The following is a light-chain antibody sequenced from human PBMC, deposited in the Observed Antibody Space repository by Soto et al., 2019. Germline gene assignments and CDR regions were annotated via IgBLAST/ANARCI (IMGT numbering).Light chain of an antibody. V-gene: IGLV1-44*01. J-gene: IGLJ1*01. Sequence: QSVLTQPPSASGTPGQRVTISCSGSSSNIGSNTVNWYQQLPGTAPKLLIYSNNQRPSGVPDRFSGSKSGTSASLAISGLQSEDEADYYCAAWDDSLSGYYVFGTGNKVTV. CDR3: AAWDDSLSGYYV. CDR2: SNN. CDR1: SSNIGSNT.